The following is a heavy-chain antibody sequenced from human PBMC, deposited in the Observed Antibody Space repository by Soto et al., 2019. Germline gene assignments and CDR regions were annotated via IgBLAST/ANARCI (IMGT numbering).Heavy chain of an antibody. J-gene: IGHJ6*02. Sequence: QGHLVQSGAEVKKPGTSVKVSCKASGYTFTRYGISWVRQAPGQGLEWMGWISGYNGDTNYAQNLQGRVTMTIDTATSTAYMELRSLTSDDTAVYYCAENGQPTYFYYALDVWGQGTTVTVSS. V-gene: IGHV1-18*01. CDR3: AENGQPTYFYYALDV. CDR2: ISGYNGDT. CDR1: GYTFTRYG. D-gene: IGHD2-8*01.